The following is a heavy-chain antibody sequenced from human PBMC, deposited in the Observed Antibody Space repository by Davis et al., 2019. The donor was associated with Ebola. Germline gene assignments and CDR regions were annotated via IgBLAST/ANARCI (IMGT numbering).Heavy chain of an antibody. CDR1: VITFSSYA. CDR3: ARDRAAAFYSWDYFDY. Sequence: GGSLRLSCADSVITFSSYAMNWVRQAPGKGLEWVSYISSSSSTIYYADSVKGRFTISRDNAKNSLYLQMNSLRDEDTAVYYCARDRAAAFYSWDYFDYWGQGTLVTVSS. D-gene: IGHD2-15*01. CDR2: ISSSSSTI. V-gene: IGHV3-48*02. J-gene: IGHJ4*02.